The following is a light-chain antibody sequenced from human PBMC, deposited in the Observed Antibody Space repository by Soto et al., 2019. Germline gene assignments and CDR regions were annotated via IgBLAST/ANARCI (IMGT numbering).Light chain of an antibody. CDR2: DAS. Sequence: EIVLTQSPGILSFSPGERSTLSCRASQTVSSYLLWYQQKPGQAPRLLIYDASNRATGVPTRLTGSGSETDFTLTISSLEPEDFAVYYCQHRMNWPLTFGQGTRLEIK. V-gene: IGKV3-11*01. J-gene: IGKJ5*01. CDR1: QTVSSY. CDR3: QHRMNWPLT.